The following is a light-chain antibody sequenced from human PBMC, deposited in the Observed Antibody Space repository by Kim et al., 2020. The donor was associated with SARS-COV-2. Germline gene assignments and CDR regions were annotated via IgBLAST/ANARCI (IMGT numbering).Light chain of an antibody. Sequence: GQWVTISCSGSTSNIGSNAVNWYQQLPGPAPKLLIYASHQRPSGVPDRFSGSKSGTSASLAIRGLRSEDEADYLCAAWDDRLNSPIFGGGTQLTVL. CDR1: TSNIGSNA. J-gene: IGLJ2*01. CDR3: AAWDDRLNSPI. CDR2: ASH. V-gene: IGLV1-44*01.